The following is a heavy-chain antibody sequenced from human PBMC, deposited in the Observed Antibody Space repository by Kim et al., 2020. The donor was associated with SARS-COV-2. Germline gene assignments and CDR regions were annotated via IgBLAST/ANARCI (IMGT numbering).Heavy chain of an antibody. D-gene: IGHD1-26*01. CDR2: IIPIFGTA. V-gene: IGHV1-69*13. J-gene: IGHJ6*02. Sequence: SVKVSCKASGGTFSSYAISWVRQAPGQGLEWMGGIIPIFGTANYAHKFQGRVTITADESTSTAYMELSSLRSEDTAVYYCARSFWGTTSYYYGMDVWGQGTTVTVSS. CDR3: ARSFWGTTSYYYGMDV. CDR1: GGTFSSYA.